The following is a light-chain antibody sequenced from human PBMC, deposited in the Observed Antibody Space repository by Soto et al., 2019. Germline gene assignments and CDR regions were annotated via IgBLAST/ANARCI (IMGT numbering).Light chain of an antibody. V-gene: IGLV2-14*01. Sequence: QSVLTQPASVSGSPGQSITISCSGNSSDIGNYNYVSWYQQHPGKAPRLMIYGVSDRPSGVSNRFSGSKSGNTASLTISGLQPEDEADYYCSSFTVSSTVVFGGGTKLTV. CDR2: GVS. CDR3: SSFTVSSTVV. J-gene: IGLJ2*01. CDR1: SSDIGNYNY.